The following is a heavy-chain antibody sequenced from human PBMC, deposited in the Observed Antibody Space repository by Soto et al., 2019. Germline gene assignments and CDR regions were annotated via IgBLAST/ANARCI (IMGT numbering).Heavy chain of an antibody. J-gene: IGHJ4*02. V-gene: IGHV3-43*01. Sequence: GGSLRLSCAASGFTFGDYTMHWVRQAPGKGLEWVALISWDGGSTYYADSVKGLFTISRDNSKNSLYLQMNSLRTEDTALYYCAKDWWRASGRPDDTSGYWGQGTLVTVSS. CDR3: AKDWWRASGRPDDTSGY. CDR2: ISWDGGST. CDR1: GFTFGDYT. D-gene: IGHD3-10*01.